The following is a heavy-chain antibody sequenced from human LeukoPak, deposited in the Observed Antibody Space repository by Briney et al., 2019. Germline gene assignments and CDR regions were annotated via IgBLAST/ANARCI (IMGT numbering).Heavy chain of an antibody. V-gene: IGHV3-21*01. D-gene: IGHD2-15*01. CDR3: ARDRDCSGGSCYYYYYGMDV. CDR1: GFTISGYA. Sequence: PGGSLRLSCAASGFTISGYAMTWVRQAPGKGLEWVSSISATSNYIYYADSVRGRFTISRDNAKNSLYLQMNSLTAEDTAVYYCARDRDCSGGSCYYYYYGMDVWGQGTTVTVSS. J-gene: IGHJ6*02. CDR2: ISATSNYI.